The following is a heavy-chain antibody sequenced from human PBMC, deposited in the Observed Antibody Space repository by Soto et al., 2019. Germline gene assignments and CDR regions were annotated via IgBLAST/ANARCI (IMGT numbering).Heavy chain of an antibody. V-gene: IGHV2-5*02. CDR1: GFSLSTSGVG. CDR2: IYWDDDK. D-gene: IGHD3-22*01. CDR3: AHRRSTMIVVPGSDYFDY. J-gene: IGHJ4*02. Sequence: QITLKESGPTLVKPTQTLTLTCTFSGFSLSTSGVGVGWIRQPPGKALEWLALIYWDDDKRYSPSLKSRLTITKDTSKNQVVLTITNMDPVDTATYYCAHRRSTMIVVPGSDYFDYWGQGTLVTVSS.